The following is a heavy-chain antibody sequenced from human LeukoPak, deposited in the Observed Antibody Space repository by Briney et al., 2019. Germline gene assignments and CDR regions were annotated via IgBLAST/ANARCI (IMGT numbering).Heavy chain of an antibody. CDR3: AKGTVLRYFDWQLIDY. J-gene: IGHJ4*01. V-gene: IGHV3-9*01. CDR2: ISWNSGSI. D-gene: IGHD3-9*01. Sequence: PGRSLRLSCAASGFTFDDYAMHWVRQAPGKGLEWVSGISWNSGSIGYADSVKGRFTISRDNAKNSLYLQMNSLRAEDTALYYCAKGTVLRYFDWQLIDYWGQEPWSPSPQ. CDR1: GFTFDDYA.